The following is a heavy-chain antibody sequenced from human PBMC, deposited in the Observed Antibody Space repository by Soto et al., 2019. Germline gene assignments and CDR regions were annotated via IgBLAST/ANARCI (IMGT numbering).Heavy chain of an antibody. CDR1: GYTFTSYE. Sequence: QVQLVQSGAEVKKPGASVKVSCKASGYTFTSYEINWVRQATGQGLEWMGWMNPNSGNTAYAQRFQGRVTMTRDTSISSAYMELSGLRSEDTAVYYYARGQRWGVAVAGGGDYWGQGTLVTVSS. V-gene: IGHV1-8*01. J-gene: IGHJ4*02. D-gene: IGHD6-19*01. CDR2: MNPNSGNT. CDR3: ARGQRWGVAVAGGGDY.